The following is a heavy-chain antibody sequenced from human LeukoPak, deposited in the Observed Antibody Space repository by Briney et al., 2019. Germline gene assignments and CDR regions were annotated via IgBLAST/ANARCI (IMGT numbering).Heavy chain of an antibody. Sequence: SETLSLTCAVSGYSTDSGYSWGWIRQPPGKGLEFIGTISHSGTTYYNPSLKSRLTLSADTSKNQFSLKMTSVTAADTATYYCASVYYGSGSYLPLEYWGPGILVTVSS. CDR3: ASVYYGSGSYLPLEY. CDR1: GYSTDSGYS. CDR2: ISHSGTT. J-gene: IGHJ4*02. D-gene: IGHD3-10*01. V-gene: IGHV4-38-2*01.